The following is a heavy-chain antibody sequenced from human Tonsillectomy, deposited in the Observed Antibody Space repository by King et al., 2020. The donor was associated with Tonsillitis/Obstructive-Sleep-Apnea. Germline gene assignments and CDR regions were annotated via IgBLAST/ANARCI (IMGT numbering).Heavy chain of an antibody. Sequence: QKQLVQSGAEVKKPGSSVKVSCKASGGTFSSYAISWVRQAPGQGLEWRGRIIPILGIANYAEKFQGRVTITADKSTSTAYMEPSSLRSGDTAVYYCARIRWGHSSGFYFHFYYWGQGTLVTVSS. J-gene: IGHJ4*02. V-gene: IGHV1-69*09. CDR1: GGTFSSYA. CDR3: ARIRWGHSSGFYFHFYY. D-gene: IGHD3-22*01. CDR2: IIPILGIA.